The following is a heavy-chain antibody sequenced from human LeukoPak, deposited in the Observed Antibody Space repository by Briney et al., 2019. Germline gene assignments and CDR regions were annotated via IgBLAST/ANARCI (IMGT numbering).Heavy chain of an antibody. J-gene: IGHJ4*02. D-gene: IGHD6-13*01. CDR2: ISRTGNSI. Sequence: PGGSLRLSCAASGFTLSSYEMNWVRLAPGKGLEWISYISRTGNSIYYADSVKGRFTISRDSAKNSLYLQMNSLRAEHTAVYYCARGPYSSNWYVDYWGQGTLVTVAS. CDR3: ARGPYSSNWYVDY. V-gene: IGHV3-48*03. CDR1: GFTLSSYE.